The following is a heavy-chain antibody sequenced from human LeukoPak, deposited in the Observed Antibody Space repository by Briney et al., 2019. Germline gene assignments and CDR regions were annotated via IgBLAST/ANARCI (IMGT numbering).Heavy chain of an antibody. V-gene: IGHV4-34*01. CDR1: GGSFSGYY. J-gene: IGHJ5*02. D-gene: IGHD6-19*01. CDR3: ARPGNSSGWNIGDNWFDP. Sequence: SETLSLTCAVYGGSFSGYYWSWIRQPPGKGLEWIGGINHSGSTNYNPSLKSRVTISVDTSKNQFSLKLSSVTAADTAVYYCARPGNSSGWNIGDNWFDPWGQGTLVTVSS. CDR2: INHSGST.